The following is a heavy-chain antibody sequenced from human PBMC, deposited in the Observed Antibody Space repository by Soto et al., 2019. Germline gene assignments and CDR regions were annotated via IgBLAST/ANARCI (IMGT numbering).Heavy chain of an antibody. CDR2: ISTYNGDT. D-gene: IGHD3-9*01. V-gene: IGHV1-18*01. J-gene: IGHJ6*02. CDR1: GYTFTSYG. CDR3: ARGYDILTGLAYYYGMDV. Sequence: SVKGSCKTSGYTFTSYGISWVRQAPGQGLEWMGWISTYNGDTNFAQKFQGRVTLATDTSTNTAYMDLRSLTSDDTAVYYCARGYDILTGLAYYYGMDVWGQGTPVTVSS.